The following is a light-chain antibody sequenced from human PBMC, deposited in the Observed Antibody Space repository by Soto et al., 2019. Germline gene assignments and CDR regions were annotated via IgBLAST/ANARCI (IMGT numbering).Light chain of an antibody. V-gene: IGKV1-5*03. J-gene: IGKJ4*01. CDR3: QQYDSFLS. CDR2: KAS. CDR1: QSINTW. Sequence: DIQMTQSPSTLSASVGDRAIITCRASQSINTWVAWYQQKPRKAPKLLISKASILESGVPSRFSGSGSGTEFTLTISRLQPDDFATYYCQQYDSFLSFGGGTKVEIK.